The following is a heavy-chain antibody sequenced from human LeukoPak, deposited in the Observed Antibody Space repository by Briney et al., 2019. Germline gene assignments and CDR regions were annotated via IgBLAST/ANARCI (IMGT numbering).Heavy chain of an antibody. V-gene: IGHV4-59*01. Sequence: SETLSLTCTVSGGSISSYYWSWIRQPPGKGLEWIGYIYYSGSTNYNPSLKSRVTISVDTSKNQFSLNLTSMTAADTARYYCAKNYQPLLPIQANWFDPWGQGTLVTVSS. CDR1: GGSISSYY. J-gene: IGHJ5*02. D-gene: IGHD2-21*02. CDR3: AKNYQPLLPIQANWFDP. CDR2: IYYSGST.